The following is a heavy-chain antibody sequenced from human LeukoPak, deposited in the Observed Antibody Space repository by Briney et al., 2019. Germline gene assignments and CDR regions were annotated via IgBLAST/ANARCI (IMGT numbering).Heavy chain of an antibody. Sequence: GGSLGLSCAASGFTFSSYAMSWVRQAPGKGLEWVSAISGSGGSTYYADSVKGRFTISRDNSKNTLYLQMNSLRAEDTAVYYCAKDVIAVAGPYYFDYWGQGTLVTVSS. CDR2: ISGSGGST. D-gene: IGHD6-19*01. CDR1: GFTFSSYA. CDR3: AKDVIAVAGPYYFDY. V-gene: IGHV3-23*01. J-gene: IGHJ4*02.